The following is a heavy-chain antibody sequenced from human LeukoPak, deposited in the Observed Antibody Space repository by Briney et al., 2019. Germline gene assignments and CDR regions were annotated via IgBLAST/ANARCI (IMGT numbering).Heavy chain of an antibody. J-gene: IGHJ4*02. CDR2: IYTSGST. Sequence: SQTLSLTCTVSGGSISSGSYYWSWIRQPAGKGLEWIGRIYTSGSTNYNPSLKSRVTISVDTSKNQFSLKLTSVTAADTAVYYCARRSTVGATSPNDSWGQGTLVTVSS. V-gene: IGHV4-61*02. CDR3: ARRSTVGATSPNDS. D-gene: IGHD1-26*01. CDR1: GGSISSGSYY.